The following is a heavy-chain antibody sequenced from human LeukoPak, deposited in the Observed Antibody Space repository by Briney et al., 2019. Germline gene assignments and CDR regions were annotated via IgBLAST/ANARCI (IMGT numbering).Heavy chain of an antibody. Sequence: SETLSLTCTVSGGSISSHYWSWLRQPPGKGLEWSGDIYYSGSTNYNPSLKSRVTISVDPSKNQFSLKLSSVTAAATAVYYCARGLSGYPYSYYYYYMDVWGKGTTVTVSS. CDR2: IYYSGST. D-gene: IGHD3-22*01. J-gene: IGHJ6*03. CDR1: GGSISSHY. V-gene: IGHV4-59*11. CDR3: ARGLSGYPYSYYYYYMDV.